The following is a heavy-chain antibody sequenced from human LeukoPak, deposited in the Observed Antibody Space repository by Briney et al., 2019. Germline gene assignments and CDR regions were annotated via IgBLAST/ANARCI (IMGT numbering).Heavy chain of an antibody. Sequence: PGGSLRPSCAASGFTFSDYYMSWIRQAPGKGLEWVSYISSSGSTIYYADSVKGRFTISRDNAKNSLYLQMNSLRAEDTAVYYCARDSGKVWFGEPLDYWGQGTLVTVSS. D-gene: IGHD3-10*01. V-gene: IGHV3-11*01. CDR1: GFTFSDYY. J-gene: IGHJ4*02. CDR3: ARDSGKVWFGEPLDY. CDR2: ISSSGSTI.